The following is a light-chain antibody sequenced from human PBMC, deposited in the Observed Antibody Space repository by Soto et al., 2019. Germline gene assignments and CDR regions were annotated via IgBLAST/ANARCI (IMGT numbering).Light chain of an antibody. CDR2: SNN. V-gene: IGLV1-44*01. CDR3: AAWDDSLNGHV. CDR1: SSNIGSNT. Sequence: QLVLTQPPSASGTPGQRVTISCSGSSSNIGSNTVNWYQQLPGTAPKLLIYSNNQRPSGVPDRFSGSKSGTSASLAISGLQSEDEADYCCAAWDDSLNGHVFGTGTKLTVL. J-gene: IGLJ1*01.